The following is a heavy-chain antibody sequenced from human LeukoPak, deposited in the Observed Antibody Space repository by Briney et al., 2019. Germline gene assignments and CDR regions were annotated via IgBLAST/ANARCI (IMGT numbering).Heavy chain of an antibody. CDR2: ISSSSSTI. CDR3: AKTRSGYNWFDP. Sequence: GGSLRLSCSASGFTFSSYSMNWVRQAPGKGLEWVSYISSSSSTIYYADSVKGRFTISRDNAENSLSLQMNSLRAEDTAVYYCAKTRSGYNWFDPWGQGTLVTVSS. CDR1: GFTFSSYS. V-gene: IGHV3-48*04. D-gene: IGHD3-3*01. J-gene: IGHJ5*02.